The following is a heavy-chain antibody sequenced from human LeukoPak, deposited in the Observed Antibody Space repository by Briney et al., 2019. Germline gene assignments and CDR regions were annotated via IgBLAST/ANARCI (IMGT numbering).Heavy chain of an antibody. Sequence: GGSLRLSCAASGFTFSTYAMSWVRQAPGKGLEWVSAISAGGGSTYYADSVKGRFTISRDNSKHTLFLQMNGLRADDTAVYYCAIHRDLYNYFVYWGQGTLVTVSS. CDR1: GFTFSTYA. V-gene: IGHV3-23*01. CDR3: AIHRDLYNYFVY. J-gene: IGHJ4*02. D-gene: IGHD2-2*02. CDR2: ISAGGGST.